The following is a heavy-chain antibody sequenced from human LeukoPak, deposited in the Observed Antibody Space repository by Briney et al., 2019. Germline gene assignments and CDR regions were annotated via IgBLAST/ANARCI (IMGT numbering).Heavy chain of an antibody. CDR1: GGTFSSYA. D-gene: IGHD3-9*01. Sequence: SVKVSCKASGGTFSSYAISWVRQAPGQGLEWMGRIIPILGIANYAQRFQGRVTITADKSTSTAYMELSSLRSEDTAVYYCARVDRLRYFDWLFEEGWFDPWGQGTLVTVSS. V-gene: IGHV1-69*04. J-gene: IGHJ5*02. CDR3: ARVDRLRYFDWLFEEGWFDP. CDR2: IIPILGIA.